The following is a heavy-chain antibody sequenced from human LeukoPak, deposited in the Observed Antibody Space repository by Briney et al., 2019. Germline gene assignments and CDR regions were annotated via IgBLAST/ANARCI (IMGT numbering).Heavy chain of an antibody. Sequence: GGSLRLSCAASGFTFSSYWMSWVRQAPGKGLEWVANIKQDGSEKYYVDSVKGRFTISRDNAKNSLYLQMNSLRAEDTAVYYCARGGSPYYDILTDAIALFDYWGQGTLVTVSS. CDR2: IKQDGSEK. J-gene: IGHJ4*02. CDR1: GFTFSSYW. V-gene: IGHV3-7*01. D-gene: IGHD3-9*01. CDR3: ARGGSPYYDILTDAIALFDY.